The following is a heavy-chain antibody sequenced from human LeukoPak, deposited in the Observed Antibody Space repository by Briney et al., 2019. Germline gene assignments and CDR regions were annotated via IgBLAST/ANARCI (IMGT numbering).Heavy chain of an antibody. D-gene: IGHD4-17*01. CDR3: ASIYGDYPDY. V-gene: IGHV4-39*01. Sequence: SETLSLTCTVSGRSISSSNYYWGWIRQPPGKGLEWIGSIYYRGSTYYNPSLKSRVTISVDTSKNQFSLKVSSVTAADTAVYYCASIYGDYPDYWGQGTLVTVSS. J-gene: IGHJ4*02. CDR2: IYYRGST. CDR1: GRSISSSNYY.